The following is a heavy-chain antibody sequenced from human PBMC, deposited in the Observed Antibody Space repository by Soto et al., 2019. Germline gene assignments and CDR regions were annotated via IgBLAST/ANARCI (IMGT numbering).Heavy chain of an antibody. CDR2: IKDGGVT. CDR3: ARGQEGIVATH. V-gene: IGHV4-34*01. J-gene: IGHJ4*02. CDR1: GGSLTGYY. Sequence: QVHLQQWGAGLLKPSETLSLTCAVNGGSLTGYYWSWIRQPPGKGLEWIGEIKDGGVTNYSPSLKGRVPMSADTSKNQFSLQLNSVTAADTAVYYCARGQEGIVATHWDQGTLVTVSS. D-gene: IGHD5-12*01.